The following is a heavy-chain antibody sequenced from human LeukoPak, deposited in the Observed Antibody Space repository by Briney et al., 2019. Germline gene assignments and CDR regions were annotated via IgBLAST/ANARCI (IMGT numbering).Heavy chain of an antibody. J-gene: IGHJ4*02. V-gene: IGHV4-4*07. Sequence: PSETLSLTCIVSGGSINNYYWSWIRQPAGKGLEWIGRIYDSGDSFYNPSLKSRVTMSVDTSKNQFSLKLTSVTAADTAVYYCARGPTTGYSDCWGQGTPVTVSS. CDR3: ARGPTTGYSDC. CDR2: IYDSGDS. CDR1: GGSINNYY. D-gene: IGHD6-13*01.